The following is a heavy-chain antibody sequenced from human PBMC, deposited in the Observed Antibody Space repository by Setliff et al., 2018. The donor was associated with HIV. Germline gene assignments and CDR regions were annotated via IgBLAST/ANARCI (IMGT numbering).Heavy chain of an antibody. D-gene: IGHD5-12*01. CDR2: ISDSSRT. CDR3: ARGYEKKFDY. V-gene: IGHV3-23*01. Sequence: GGSLRLSCTTSGFTFSTYAMSWVRQAPGKGLEWVSAISDSSRTYYADSVKGRFTVSRDNAKNTLYLQMNSLRGEDTAVYYCARGYEKKFDYWGQGTLVTVSS. CDR1: GFTFSTYA. J-gene: IGHJ4*02.